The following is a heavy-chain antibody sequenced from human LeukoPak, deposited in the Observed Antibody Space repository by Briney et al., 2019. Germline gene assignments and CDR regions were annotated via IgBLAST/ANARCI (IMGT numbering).Heavy chain of an antibody. CDR1: GFTFTNSA. V-gene: IGHV1-58*02. Sequence: ASVKVSCTAPGFTFTNSAMQWVRQARGQRLEWVGWIVVASGNTKYAQKFQERVTITRDMSTSTAYMELSSLRPEDTAVYYCAAAPIEMQQRGFDYWGQGTLVTVSS. D-gene: IGHD5-24*01. CDR3: AAAPIEMQQRGFDY. CDR2: IVVASGNT. J-gene: IGHJ4*02.